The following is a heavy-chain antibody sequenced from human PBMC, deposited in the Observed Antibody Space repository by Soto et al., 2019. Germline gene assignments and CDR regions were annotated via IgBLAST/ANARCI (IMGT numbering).Heavy chain of an antibody. Sequence: GASVKVSCKASGGIFSSYAISWVRQAPGQGLEWMGGIIPIFGTANYAQKFQGRVTITADESTSTAYMELSSLRSEDTAVYYCARGDADYGDYTIDYWGQGTLVTVSS. CDR2: IIPIFGTA. CDR3: ARGDADYGDYTIDY. V-gene: IGHV1-69*13. D-gene: IGHD4-17*01. J-gene: IGHJ4*02. CDR1: GGIFSSYA.